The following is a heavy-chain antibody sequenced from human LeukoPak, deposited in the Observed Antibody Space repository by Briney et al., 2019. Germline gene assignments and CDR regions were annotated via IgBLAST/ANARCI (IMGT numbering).Heavy chain of an antibody. J-gene: IGHJ6*02. CDR2: INPSGGST. D-gene: IGHD3-3*01. CDR1: GYTFTSYY. CDR3: ARDHFGVVIIGYYGMDV. V-gene: IGHV1-46*01. Sequence: ASVKVSCKASGYTFTSYYMHWVRQAPGQGLEWMGIINPSGGSTSYAQKFQGRVTMTRDTSTSTVYMELGSLRSEDTAVYYCARDHFGVVIIGYYGMDVWGQGTTVTVSS.